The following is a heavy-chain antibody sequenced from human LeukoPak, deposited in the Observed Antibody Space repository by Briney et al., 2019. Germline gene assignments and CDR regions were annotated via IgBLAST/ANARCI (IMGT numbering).Heavy chain of an antibody. J-gene: IGHJ4*02. Sequence: ASETLSLNCAVYGGSFSGYYWSWIRQPPGKGLEWIGEINHSGSTNYNPSLKSRVTISVDTSKNQFSLKLSSVTAADTAVYYCARDLGSYYGSGSYYNYFDYWGQGTLVTVSS. CDR3: ARDLGSYYGSGSYYNYFDY. D-gene: IGHD3-10*01. CDR2: INHSGST. CDR1: GGSFSGYY. V-gene: IGHV4-34*01.